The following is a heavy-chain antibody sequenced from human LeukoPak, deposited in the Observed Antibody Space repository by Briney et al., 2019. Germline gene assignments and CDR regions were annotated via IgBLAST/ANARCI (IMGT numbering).Heavy chain of an antibody. CDR3: VKVWQPGRSYAFEI. CDR2: ISRGGGST. J-gene: IGHJ3*02. Sequence: RGSLRLSCAASGFTFDDYLMHWVRQAPGKGLEWVSLISRGGGSTYYADSVKVRITISRDNSKNSLYLQMNSLRTEDTAVYYCVKVWQPGRSYAFEIWGRGTIDPVAS. V-gene: IGHV3-43*02. D-gene: IGHD1-26*01. CDR1: GFTFDDYL.